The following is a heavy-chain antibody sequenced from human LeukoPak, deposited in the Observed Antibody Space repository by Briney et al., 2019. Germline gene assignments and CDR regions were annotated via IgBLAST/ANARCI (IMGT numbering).Heavy chain of an antibody. D-gene: IGHD2-2*01. V-gene: IGHV1-18*01. J-gene: IGHJ3*02. CDR3: AGAGGPPYCSSTSCYVALDAFDI. CDR1: GYTFTSYG. Sequence: GASVKVSCKASGYTFTSYGISWVRQAPGQGLEWMGWISAYNGNTNYAQKLQGRVSMNTETSTSTAYMELRGLRPDDTAVFYCAGAGGPPYCSSTSCYVALDAFDIWGQGTMVTVSS. CDR2: ISAYNGNT.